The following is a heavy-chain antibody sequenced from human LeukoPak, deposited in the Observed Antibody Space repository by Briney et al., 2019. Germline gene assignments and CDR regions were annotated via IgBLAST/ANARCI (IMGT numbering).Heavy chain of an antibody. CDR2: ISGSGGST. CDR1: GFTFSSYA. Sequence: GGSLRLSCAASGFTFSSYAMSWVRQAPGKGLEWVSAISGSGGSTYYADSVKGRFTIPRDNSKNTLYLQMNSLRAEDTAVYYCAKPLPYYYDSSEGGGLDYWGQGTLVTVSS. D-gene: IGHD3-22*01. J-gene: IGHJ4*02. CDR3: AKPLPYYYDSSEGGGLDY. V-gene: IGHV3-23*01.